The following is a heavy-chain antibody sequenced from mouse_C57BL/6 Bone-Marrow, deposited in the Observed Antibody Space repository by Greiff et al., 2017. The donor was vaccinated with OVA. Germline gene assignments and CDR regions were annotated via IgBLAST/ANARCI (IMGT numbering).Heavy chain of an antibody. J-gene: IGHJ2*01. CDR1: GYAFSSSW. CDR3: ARDDYGSSSYYFDY. CDR2: IYPGDGDT. Sequence: QVQLQQSGPELVKPGASVKISCKASGYAFSSSWMNWVKQRPGKGLEWIGRIYPGDGDTNYNGKFKGKATLTADKSSSTAYLQLSSLTSEDSAVYFCARDDYGSSSYYFDYWGQGTTLTVSS. D-gene: IGHD1-1*01. V-gene: IGHV1-82*01.